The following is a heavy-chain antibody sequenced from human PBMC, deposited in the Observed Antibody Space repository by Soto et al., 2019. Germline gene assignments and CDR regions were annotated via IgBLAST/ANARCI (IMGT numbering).Heavy chain of an antibody. D-gene: IGHD1-7*01. V-gene: IGHV3-23*01. CDR1: GFTFSSYA. CDR3: AKGNSWSPALVLDI. CDR2: ISGSGGST. Sequence: PGGSLRLSCAAPGFTFSSYAMSWVRQAPGKGLEWVSAISGSGGSTYYADSVKGRFTISRDSSKNTLYLQMNSLRAEDTAVYYCAKGNSWSPALVLDIWGQGTMVTVSS. J-gene: IGHJ3*02.